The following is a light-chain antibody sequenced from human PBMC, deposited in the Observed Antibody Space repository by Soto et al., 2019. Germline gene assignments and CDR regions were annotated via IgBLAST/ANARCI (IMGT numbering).Light chain of an antibody. V-gene: IGKV1-5*01. CDR1: QSISSW. CDR3: QQYNTFWT. CDR2: DVS. Sequence: IQMTQAPYTLSASVGDRVTITCRASQSISSWLAWYQQKSGKAPKLLIYDVSSLESGVPSRFSGSGSGTEFTLTISSLQPDDFATYYCQQYNTFWTFGQGTKVDIK. J-gene: IGKJ1*01.